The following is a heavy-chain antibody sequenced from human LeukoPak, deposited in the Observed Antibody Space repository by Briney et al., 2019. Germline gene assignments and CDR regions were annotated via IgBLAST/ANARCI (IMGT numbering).Heavy chain of an antibody. D-gene: IGHD1-26*01. V-gene: IGHV3-33*06. CDR1: GFTFSSYG. CDR2: IWYDGSNK. CDR3: AKDQWELTYYFDY. J-gene: IGHJ4*02. Sequence: PGRSLRLSCAASGFTFSSYGMHWVRQAPGKGLEWVAVIWYDGSNKYYADSVKGRFTISRDNSKNTLYLQMNSLRAEDTAVYYCAKDQWELTYYFDYWGQGILVTVSS.